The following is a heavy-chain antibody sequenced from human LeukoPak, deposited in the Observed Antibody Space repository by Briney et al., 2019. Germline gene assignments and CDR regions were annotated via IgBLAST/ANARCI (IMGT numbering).Heavy chain of an antibody. D-gene: IGHD2-15*01. CDR2: IGNTGGST. Sequence: GGSLRLSCAASGVTHSDYAMAWVRRAPGKGLEWVSSIGNTGGSTFYADSVKGRFTISRDKPKNKMYLQMNSLRHNDTATYYCAKAGGADKYGMDVWGQGTTVIVS. CDR1: GVTHSDYA. CDR3: AKAGGADKYGMDV. J-gene: IGHJ6*02. V-gene: IGHV3-23*01.